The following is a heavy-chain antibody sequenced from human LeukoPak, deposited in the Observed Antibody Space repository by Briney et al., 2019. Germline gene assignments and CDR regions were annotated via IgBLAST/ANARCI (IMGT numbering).Heavy chain of an antibody. CDR2: ISGSGGST. CDR1: GFTFSNYW. J-gene: IGHJ5*02. Sequence: PGGSLRLSCVASGFTFSNYWMSWVRQAPGKGLEWVSAISGSGGSTYYADSVKGRFTISRDNSKNTLYLQMNSLGAEDTAIYYCAKDGGYYYGSGSYFWFDPWGQGTLVTVSS. CDR3: AKDGGYYYGSGSYFWFDP. D-gene: IGHD3-10*01. V-gene: IGHV3-23*01.